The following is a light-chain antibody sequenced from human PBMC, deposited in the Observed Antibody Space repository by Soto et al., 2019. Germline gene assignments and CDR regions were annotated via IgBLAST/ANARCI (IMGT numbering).Light chain of an antibody. CDR1: QSVGSN. J-gene: IGKJ1*01. Sequence: EIVMTQSPATLSLSPGERATLSCWASQSVGSNLAWYQQKPGQAPRLLIYGASSRATGIPDRFSGSGSGTDFTLTISRLEPEDFAVYYCQQYGSSPWTFGQGTKVDIK. CDR3: QQYGSSPWT. CDR2: GAS. V-gene: IGKV3-20*01.